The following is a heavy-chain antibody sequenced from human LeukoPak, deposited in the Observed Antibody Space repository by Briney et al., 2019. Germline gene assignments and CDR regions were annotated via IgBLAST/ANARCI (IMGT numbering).Heavy chain of an antibody. V-gene: IGHV1-2*02. D-gene: IGHD3-10*01. CDR2: INPNSGVT. Sequence: ASVKVSCKASGYSFTGYYMHWVRQAPGQGLDWMGWINPNSGVTNYGQKFQGRVTMTRNTSITTAYMELNSLRSDDTAVYYCFRQRNSGSYYSNYWGQGTLVTVSS. J-gene: IGHJ4*02. CDR3: FRQRNSGSYYSNY. CDR1: GYSFTGYY.